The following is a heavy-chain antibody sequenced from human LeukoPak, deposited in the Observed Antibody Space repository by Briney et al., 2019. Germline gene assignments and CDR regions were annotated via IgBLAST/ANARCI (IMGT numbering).Heavy chain of an antibody. CDR2: INSRSSTI. J-gene: IGHJ3*02. CDR3: ARDAPLKGPRGAFDI. Sequence: GGSLRLSCAASGFTFSTHDVNWVRQAPGKGLEWVSFINSRSSTIYYADSVKGRFTISRDNAKNSLYLQMNSLRAEDTAVFYCARDAPLKGPRGAFDIWGQGTMVTVSS. V-gene: IGHV3-48*04. CDR1: GFTFSTHD. D-gene: IGHD3-10*01.